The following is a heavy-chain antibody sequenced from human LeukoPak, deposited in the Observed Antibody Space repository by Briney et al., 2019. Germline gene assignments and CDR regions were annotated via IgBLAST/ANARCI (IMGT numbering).Heavy chain of an antibody. J-gene: IGHJ3*02. CDR2: INHSGST. CDR3: ARSYNRSPLDAFDI. CDR1: GGSFSGYY. V-gene: IGHV4-34*01. D-gene: IGHD1-14*01. Sequence: PSETLSLTCAVYGGSFSGYYWSWIRQPPGKGLEWIGEINHSGSTNYNPSLKSRVTISVDTSKNQFSLKLSSVTAADTAVYYCARSYNRSPLDAFDIWGQGTMVTVSS.